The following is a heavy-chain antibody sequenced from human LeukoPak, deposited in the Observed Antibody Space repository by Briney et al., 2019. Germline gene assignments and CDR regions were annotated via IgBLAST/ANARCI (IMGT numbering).Heavy chain of an antibody. D-gene: IGHD4-11*01. CDR3: ARDSYSKNDY. CDR2: ISSSSSTI. Sequence: QPGGSLRLSCAASGFTFSTYSMTWVRQAPGKGLEWVSYISSSSSTIYYGGSVKGRFTVSRDNAKNPLYLQMNSLRAEDTAVYFCARDSYSKNDYWGQGTLVTVSS. CDR1: GFTFSTYS. V-gene: IGHV3-48*01. J-gene: IGHJ4*02.